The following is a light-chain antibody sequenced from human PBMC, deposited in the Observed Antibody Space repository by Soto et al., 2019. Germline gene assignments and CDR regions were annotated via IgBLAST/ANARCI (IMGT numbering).Light chain of an antibody. Sequence: QSALTQPASVSGSPGQSITISCTGTSSDVGSYNLVSWYQQHPGKAPKLMICEGSKRPSGVSNRFSGSKSGNTASLTISGLQAEYEADYYCCSYAGSSPSVIFGGGTKLTVL. V-gene: IGLV2-23*01. J-gene: IGLJ2*01. CDR1: SSDVGSYNL. CDR2: EGS. CDR3: CSYAGSSPSVI.